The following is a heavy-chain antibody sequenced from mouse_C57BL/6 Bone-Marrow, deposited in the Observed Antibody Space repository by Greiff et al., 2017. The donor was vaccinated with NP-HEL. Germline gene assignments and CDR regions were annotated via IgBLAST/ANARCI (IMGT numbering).Heavy chain of an antibody. V-gene: IGHV10-1*01. CDR2: IRSKSNNYAT. CDR1: GFSFNTYA. J-gene: IGHJ3*01. CDR3: VNFGGYGNYPFAY. Sequence: EVQGVESGGGLVQPKGSLKLSCAASGFSFNTYAMNWVRQAPGKGLEWVARIRSKSNNYATYYADSVKDRFTISRDDSESMLYLQMNNLKTEDTAMYYCVNFGGYGNYPFAYWGQGTLVTVSA. D-gene: IGHD2-10*02.